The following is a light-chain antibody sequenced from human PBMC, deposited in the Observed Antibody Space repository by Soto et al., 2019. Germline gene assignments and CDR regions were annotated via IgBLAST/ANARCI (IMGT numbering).Light chain of an antibody. J-gene: IGKJ2*03. V-gene: IGKV3-15*01. CDR2: GAS. Sequence: EILMTQSPATLSVSPGERATLSCRASQRLYNTVAWYQQKPGQAPRLLIYGASTRATGIPARFSGSGSGTEFTLTISSLQSEDSAVYYCQQYNNWPRGGFGQGTKLEIK. CDR1: QRLYNT. CDR3: QQYNNWPRGG.